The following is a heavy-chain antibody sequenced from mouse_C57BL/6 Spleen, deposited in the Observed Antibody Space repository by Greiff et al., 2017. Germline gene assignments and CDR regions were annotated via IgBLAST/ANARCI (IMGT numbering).Heavy chain of an antibody. J-gene: IGHJ2*01. V-gene: IGHV1-22*01. CDR2: IYPNNGGT. D-gene: IGHD1-1*01. CDR3: ASSYYYGSSYDYLDY. Sequence: EVQLQESGPELVKPGASVKMSCKASGYTFTDYNMHWVKQSHGKSLEWIGYIYPNNGGTYCNQKFKGKATLTVNKSSSPAYMELRSLTSEDSAVYYCASSYYYGSSYDYLDYRGQGTTLTVSS. CDR1: GYTFTDYN.